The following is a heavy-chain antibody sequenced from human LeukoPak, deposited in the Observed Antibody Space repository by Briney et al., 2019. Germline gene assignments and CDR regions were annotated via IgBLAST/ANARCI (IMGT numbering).Heavy chain of an antibody. V-gene: IGHV4-39*07. D-gene: IGHD6-13*01. CDR1: GGSISSSSYY. J-gene: IGHJ4*02. CDR3: ARVPSIAAAGTIDY. CDR2: IYYSGST. Sequence: PSETLSLTCTVSGGSISSSSYYWGWIRQPPGKGLEWIGSIYYSGSTYYNPSLKSRVTISVDTSKNQFSLKLSSVTAADTAVYYCARVPSIAAAGTIDYWGQGTLVTVSS.